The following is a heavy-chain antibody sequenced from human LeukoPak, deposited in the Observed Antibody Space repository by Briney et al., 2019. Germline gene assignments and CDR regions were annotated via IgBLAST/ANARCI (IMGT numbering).Heavy chain of an antibody. CDR1: GVSFSGYY. CDR2: INHNGNT. CDR3: AGWAYDSSGYRLDY. Sequence: PSETLSLTCTVYGVSFSGYYWSWIRQPPGKGLEWIGEINHNGNTNYNPSLKSRVTVSVDTSKNQFSLKLSSVTAADTAIYYCAGWAYDSSGYRLDYWGQGTLVTVSS. J-gene: IGHJ4*02. V-gene: IGHV4-34*01. D-gene: IGHD3-22*01.